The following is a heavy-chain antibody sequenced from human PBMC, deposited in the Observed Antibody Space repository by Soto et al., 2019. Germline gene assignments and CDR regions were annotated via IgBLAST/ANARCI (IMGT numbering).Heavy chain of an antibody. V-gene: IGHV4-39*01. CDR3: ARKYSSSWYAAPRWTNWFDP. D-gene: IGHD6-13*01. J-gene: IGHJ5*02. CDR2: IYYSGST. CDR1: GGSISSSSYY. Sequence: QLQLQESGPGLVKPSETLSLTCTVSGGSISSSSYYWGWIRQPPVKGLEWIGSIYYSGSTYYNPSLKSRVTISVDTSKNQFSLKLSSVTAADTAVYYCARKYSSSWYAAPRWTNWFDPWGQGTLVTVSS.